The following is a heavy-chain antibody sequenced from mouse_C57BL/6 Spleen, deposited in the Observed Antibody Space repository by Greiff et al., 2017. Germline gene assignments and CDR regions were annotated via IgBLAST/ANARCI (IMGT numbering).Heavy chain of an antibody. Sequence: EVQRVESGGGLVKPGGSLKLSCAASGFTFSDYGMHWVRQAPEKGLEWVAYISSGSSTIYYADTVKGRFTISRDNAKNTLFLQMTSLRSEDTAMYYCARRSRLYDGYLVYYAMDYWGQGTSVTVSS. CDR3: ARRSRLYDGYLVYYAMDY. J-gene: IGHJ4*01. CDR2: ISSGSSTI. V-gene: IGHV5-17*01. CDR1: GFTFSDYG. D-gene: IGHD2-3*01.